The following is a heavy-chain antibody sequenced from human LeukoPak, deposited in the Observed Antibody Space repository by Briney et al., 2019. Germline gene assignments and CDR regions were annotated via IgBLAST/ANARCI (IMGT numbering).Heavy chain of an antibody. J-gene: IGHJ5*02. CDR2: INPNSGGT. CDR3: ARAAFYCTNGVCYLSWFDP. CDR1: GYTFTGYY. V-gene: IGHV1-2*02. Sequence: GASVKVSCKASGYTFTGYYMHWVRQAPGQGLEWMGWINPNSGGTNYAQKFQGRVTMTRDTSISTAYMGLSRLRSDDTAVYYCARAAFYCTNGVCYLSWFDPWGQGTLVTVSS. D-gene: IGHD2-8*01.